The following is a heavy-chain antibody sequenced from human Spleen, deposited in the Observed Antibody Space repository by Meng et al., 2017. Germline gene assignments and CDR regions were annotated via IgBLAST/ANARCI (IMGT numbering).Heavy chain of an antibody. CDR1: GGSFSDYY. CDR2: INHCGST. D-gene: IGHD4-11*01. V-gene: IGHV4-34*01. CDR3: ARGPTTMAHDFDY. J-gene: IGHJ4*02. Sequence: QVPLRQWGPGLLKPSEALSLTCVVSGGSFSDYYWSWIRQPPGKGLEWIGEINHCGSTNYNPSLESRATISVDTSQNNLSLKLSSVTAADSAVYYCARGPTTMAHDFDYWGQGTLVTVSS.